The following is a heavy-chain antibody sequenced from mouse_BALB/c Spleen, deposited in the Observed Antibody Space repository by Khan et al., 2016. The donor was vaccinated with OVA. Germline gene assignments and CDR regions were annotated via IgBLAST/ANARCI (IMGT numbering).Heavy chain of an antibody. J-gene: IGHJ1*01. Sequence: QIQLVQSGPGLVAPSQSLSITCTVSGFSLSRYSVHWVRQPPGKGLEWLGIIWIGGSADYNSPLKSRLSISKDNSKSQVFLKMNSLQTDDTAMYYSGRNRDGGSYWYFDVWGAGTTVTVSS. CDR1: GFSLSRYS. D-gene: IGHD3-3*01. CDR3: GRNRDGGSYWYFDV. V-gene: IGHV2-6-4*01. CDR2: IWIGGSA.